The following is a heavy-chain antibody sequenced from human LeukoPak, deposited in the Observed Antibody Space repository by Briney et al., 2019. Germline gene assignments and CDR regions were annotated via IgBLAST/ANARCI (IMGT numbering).Heavy chain of an antibody. D-gene: IGHD2-15*01. CDR3: ARDRACSGGSCYYPFDY. J-gene: IGHJ4*02. Sequence: GGSLRLFCAASGFTFSSYSMNWVRQAPGKGLEWVSSISSSSSYIYYADSVKGRFTISRDNAKNSLYLQMNSLRAEDTAVYYCARDRACSGGSCYYPFDYWGQGTLVTVSS. CDR1: GFTFSSYS. CDR2: ISSSSSYI. V-gene: IGHV3-21*01.